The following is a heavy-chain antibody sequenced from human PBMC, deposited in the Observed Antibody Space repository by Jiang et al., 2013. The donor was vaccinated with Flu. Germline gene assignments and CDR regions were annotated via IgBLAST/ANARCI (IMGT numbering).Heavy chain of an antibody. Sequence: GLVKPSETLSLTCTVSGGSISNYYWSWIRQPAGKGLEWIGRIYTSGSTNYNPSLKTRVTMSVDTSKNQFSLKLSSVTAADTAVYYCARDFRSSGWVGSNWFDPWGQGTLVTVSS. J-gene: IGHJ5*02. CDR2: IYTSGST. V-gene: IGHV4-4*07. D-gene: IGHD6-19*01. CDR1: GGSISNYY. CDR3: ARDFRSSGWVGSNWFDP.